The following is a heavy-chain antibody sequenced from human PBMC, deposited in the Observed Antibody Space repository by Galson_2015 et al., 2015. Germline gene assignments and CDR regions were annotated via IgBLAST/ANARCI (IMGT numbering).Heavy chain of an antibody. V-gene: IGHV4-31*03. CDR1: GGSFSSGNYF. CDR2: IYYSGST. Sequence: TLSLTCTVSGGSFSSGNYFWSWIRQHPGKGLEWIAYIYYSGSTYYNPSLKSRLTLSIDTSKNQFSLKLSSVTAADTAVYYCARGVGYDSSGSYPYWYFDLWGRGTLVPVSS. D-gene: IGHD3-22*01. J-gene: IGHJ2*01. CDR3: ARGVGYDSSGSYPYWYFDL.